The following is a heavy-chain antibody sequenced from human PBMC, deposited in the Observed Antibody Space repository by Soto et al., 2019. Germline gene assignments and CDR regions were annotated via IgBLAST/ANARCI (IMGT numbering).Heavy chain of an antibody. Sequence: ASVKVSCKASGYTFTGYYMHWVRQAPGQGLEWMGWINPNSGGTNYAQKFQGRVTMTRDTSISTAYMELRSLRSDDTAVFYCARERDGSSWSSAESLQYWGQGTLVTV. CDR3: ARERDGSSWSSAESLQY. D-gene: IGHD6-13*01. V-gene: IGHV1-2*02. CDR1: GYTFTGYY. J-gene: IGHJ1*01. CDR2: INPNSGGT.